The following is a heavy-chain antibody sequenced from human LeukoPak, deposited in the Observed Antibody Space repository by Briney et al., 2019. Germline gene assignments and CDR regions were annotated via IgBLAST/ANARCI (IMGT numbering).Heavy chain of an antibody. CDR2: INTNTGNP. Sequence: ASVKVSCTASGYTCTSYAMNWVRQAPGQGLEWMGWINTNTGNPTYAQGFTGRFVFSLDTSVSTAYLQISSLKAEDTAVYYCARTNPTGCSSTSCYTGHYYYYGMDVWGQGTTVTVSS. D-gene: IGHD2-2*02. CDR3: ARTNPTGCSSTSCYTGHYYYYGMDV. J-gene: IGHJ6*02. V-gene: IGHV7-4-1*02. CDR1: GYTCTSYA.